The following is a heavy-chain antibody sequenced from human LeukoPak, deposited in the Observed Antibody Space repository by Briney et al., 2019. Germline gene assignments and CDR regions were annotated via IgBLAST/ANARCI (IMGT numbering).Heavy chain of an antibody. D-gene: IGHD3-22*01. CDR3: ARDGGHYYDSSGYYAPFSGYFDY. J-gene: IGHJ4*02. CDR2: ISAYNGNT. Sequence: ASVKVSCKASGYTFTSYGISWVRQAPGQGLEWMGWISAYNGNTNYAQKLQGRVTMTTDTSTSTAYMELRSLRSEDTAVYYCARDGGHYYDSSGYYAPFSGYFDYWGQGTLVTVSS. CDR1: GYTFTSYG. V-gene: IGHV1-18*01.